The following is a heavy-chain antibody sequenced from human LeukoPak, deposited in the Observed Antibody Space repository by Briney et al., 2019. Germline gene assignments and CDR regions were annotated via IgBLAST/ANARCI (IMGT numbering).Heavy chain of an antibody. CDR2: IGGSGTRT. CDR1: GFTFTTYG. D-gene: IGHD1-7*01. V-gene: IGHV3-23*01. CDR3: AKDGKTRNWNYFQAKPVY. J-gene: IGHJ4*02. Sequence: TGGTLRLSCSASGFTFTTYGMNWVRQAPGKGLEWVSGIGGSGTRTYYADSVKGRFSISRDISKNTLYLQMNSLRAEDTAIYYCAKDGKTRNWNYFQAKPVYWGQGTLVTVSS.